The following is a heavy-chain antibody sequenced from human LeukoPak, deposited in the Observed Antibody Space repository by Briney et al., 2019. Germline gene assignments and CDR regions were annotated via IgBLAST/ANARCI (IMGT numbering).Heavy chain of an antibody. J-gene: IGHJ4*02. Sequence: PGGPLRLSCAASGFTFSSYSMNWVRQAPGKGLEWVSYISSSSTIYYADSVKGRFTISRDNAKNSLYLQMNSLRAEDTAVYYCARDTGSCWGQGTLVTVSS. CDR2: ISSSSTI. CDR3: ARDTGSC. V-gene: IGHV3-48*01. D-gene: IGHD3-10*01. CDR1: GFTFSSYS.